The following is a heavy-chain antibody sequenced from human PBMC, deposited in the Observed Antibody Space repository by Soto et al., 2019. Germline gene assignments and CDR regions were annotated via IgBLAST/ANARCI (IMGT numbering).Heavy chain of an antibody. J-gene: IGHJ4*02. Sequence: SETLSLTCTVSGGSISSSSYCWGWIRQPPGKGLEWIGSIYYSGSTYYNPSLKSRVAISVDTSKNQFSLKLSSVTAADTAVYYCARPGGRYYYDSSGYYRIDYWGQGTLVTVSS. CDR3: ARPGGRYYYDSSGYYRIDY. CDR2: IYYSGST. D-gene: IGHD3-22*01. CDR1: GGSISSSSYC. V-gene: IGHV4-39*01.